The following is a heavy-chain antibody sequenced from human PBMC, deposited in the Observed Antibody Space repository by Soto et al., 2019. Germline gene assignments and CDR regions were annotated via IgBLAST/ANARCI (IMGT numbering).Heavy chain of an antibody. J-gene: IGHJ5*02. CDR1: GGSFSGYY. CDR3: ARGGDTVTCDWFDP. D-gene: IGHD4-17*01. V-gene: IGHV4-34*01. CDR2: INHSGST. Sequence: QVQLQQWGAGLLKPSETLSLTCAVYGGSFSGYYWSWIRQPPGKGLEWIGEINHSGSTNYNPSLKSRVTISVDTSKNQFSLKLSSVTAADTAVYYCARGGDTVTCDWFDPWGQGTLVTVSS.